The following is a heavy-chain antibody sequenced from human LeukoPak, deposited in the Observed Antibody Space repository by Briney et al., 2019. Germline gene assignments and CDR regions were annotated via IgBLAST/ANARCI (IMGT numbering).Heavy chain of an antibody. CDR3: ARGNGETSDYYYYGMDV. D-gene: IGHD4-17*01. Sequence: SETLSLTCTVSGGSISSGGYSWSWIRQPPGKGLEWIGYIYHSGSTYYNPSLKSRVTISVDRSKNQFSLKLSSVTAADTAVYYCARGNGETSDYYYYGMDVWGQGTTVTVSS. CDR1: GGSISSGGYS. J-gene: IGHJ6*02. V-gene: IGHV4-30-2*01. CDR2: IYHSGST.